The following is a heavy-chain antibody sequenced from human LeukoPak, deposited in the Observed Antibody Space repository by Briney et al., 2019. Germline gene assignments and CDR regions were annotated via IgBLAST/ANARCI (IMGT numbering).Heavy chain of an antibody. Sequence: GGSLRLSCVASGFTFSLYSMSWVRQAPGKGLEWVSFISRDSGDTYHTDSVKGRFTISRDNAKNTMYLQMNSLRVEDTAVYYCARDLPAALDWGQGTMVTVSS. J-gene: IGHJ4*02. CDR2: ISRDSGDT. CDR1: GFTFSLYS. D-gene: IGHD2-2*01. CDR3: ARDLPAALD. V-gene: IGHV3-21*01.